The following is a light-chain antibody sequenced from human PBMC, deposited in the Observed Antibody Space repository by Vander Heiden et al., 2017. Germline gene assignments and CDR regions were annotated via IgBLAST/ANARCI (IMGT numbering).Light chain of an antibody. CDR3: SASADSLRAPWV. CDR1: SSNIGSNY. J-gene: IGLJ3*02. V-gene: IGLV1-47*02. CDR2: CNN. Sequence: QSVLTQPPSASGTPGQRVTLSCSGSSSNIGSNYVYWYQQLPATAPKLLILCNNQRPSGVPDRFSCATSCTSASTATTGLRSEDEADDYCSASADSLRAPWVFGGGTKLTVL.